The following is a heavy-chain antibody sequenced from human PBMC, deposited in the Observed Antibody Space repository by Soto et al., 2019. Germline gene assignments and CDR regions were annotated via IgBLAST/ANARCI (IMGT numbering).Heavy chain of an antibody. D-gene: IGHD2-15*01. CDR1: GGSISSGGYS. Sequence: SDTLSLTCAVSGGSISSGGYSWRWIRQPPGKGLEWIGYIYHSGSTYYNPSLKSRVTILVDRSKNQFSLKLSSVTAADTAVYYCARGEVVALGYWGQGTLVTVSS. CDR2: IYHSGST. J-gene: IGHJ4*02. V-gene: IGHV4-30-2*01. CDR3: ARGEVVALGY.